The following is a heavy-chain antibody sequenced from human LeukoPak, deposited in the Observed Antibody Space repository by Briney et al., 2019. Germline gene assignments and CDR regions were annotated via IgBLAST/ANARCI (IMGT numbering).Heavy chain of an antibody. D-gene: IGHD3-9*01. CDR1: GFIFSNYA. CDR2: ITGNSGLI. Sequence: PGGSLRLSCAASGFIFSNYAMNWVRQAPGKGLEWVSVITGNSGLIYYADSVKGRFTISRDNSKNTLYLHMNSLRAEDTATYYCAKDPSYYDILTGYYPHYFDYWGQGTLVTVSS. J-gene: IGHJ4*02. CDR3: AKDPSYYDILTGYYPHYFDY. V-gene: IGHV3-23*01.